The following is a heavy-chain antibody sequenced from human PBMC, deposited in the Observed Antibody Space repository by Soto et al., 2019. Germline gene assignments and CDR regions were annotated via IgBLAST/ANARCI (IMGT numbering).Heavy chain of an antibody. V-gene: IGHV4-4*02. Sequence: PSETLSLTCAVSSGSISSSNWWSWVRQPPGKGLEWIGEIYHSGSTNYNPSLKSRVTISVDKSKNQFSLKLSSVTAADTAVYYCARGSGWDCSSTSCYGSYNWFDPWGQGTRVTVAS. J-gene: IGHJ5*02. D-gene: IGHD2-2*01. CDR1: SGSISSSNW. CDR3: ARGSGWDCSSTSCYGSYNWFDP. CDR2: IYHSGST.